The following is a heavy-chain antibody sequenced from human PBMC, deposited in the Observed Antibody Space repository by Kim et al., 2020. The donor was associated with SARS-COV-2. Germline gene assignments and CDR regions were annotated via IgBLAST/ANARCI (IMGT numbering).Heavy chain of an antibody. Sequence: GGSLRLSCVASGFTFDIYAMSWVRQAPGKGLEWVSVISGGGVNKFYADSVRGRFTISRDNSKNTLFLQMNSLRDEDTALYYCAKVVIMDDYNYYYYYGMDVWGLGTKVTVSS. CDR2: ISGGGVNK. J-gene: IGHJ6*02. CDR3: AKVVIMDDYNYYYYYGMDV. D-gene: IGHD2-21*01. V-gene: IGHV3-23*01. CDR1: GFTFDIYA.